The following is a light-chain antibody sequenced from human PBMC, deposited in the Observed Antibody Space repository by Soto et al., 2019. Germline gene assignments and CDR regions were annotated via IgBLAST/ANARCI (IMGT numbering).Light chain of an antibody. J-gene: IGKJ4*02. Sequence: DIQMTQSPSSLSASVGDRVTITCRSSQSVDKHLNWYQQKLGKAPKLLIFAASSLQFGVPSRFSGSGSGTDFLLTISSLELEDFATYYCQQTYGYPPTFGRGTKVDIK. CDR3: QQTYGYPPT. CDR1: QSVDKH. V-gene: IGKV1-39*01. CDR2: AAS.